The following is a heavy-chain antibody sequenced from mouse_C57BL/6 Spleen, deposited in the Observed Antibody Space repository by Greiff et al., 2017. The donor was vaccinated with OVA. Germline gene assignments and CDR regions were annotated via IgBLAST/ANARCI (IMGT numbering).Heavy chain of an antibody. CDR2: ISSGSSTI. V-gene: IGHV5-17*01. CDR1: GFTFSDYG. Sequence: DVKLVESGGGLVKPGGSLKLSCAASGFTFSDYGMHWVRQAPEKGLEWVAYISSGSSTIYYADTGKGRFTISRDNAKNTLFLQMTSLRSEDTAMYYCARTSYGSSYHWYFDVWGTGTTVTVSS. J-gene: IGHJ1*03. D-gene: IGHD1-1*01. CDR3: ARTSYGSSYHWYFDV.